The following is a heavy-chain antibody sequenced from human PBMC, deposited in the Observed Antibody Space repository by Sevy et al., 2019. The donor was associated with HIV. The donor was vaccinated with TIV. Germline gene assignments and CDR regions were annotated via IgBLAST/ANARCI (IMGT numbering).Heavy chain of an antibody. CDR1: GFTFSDYT. Sequence: GESLKISCAASGFTFSDYTIHWVRQAPGEGLEWVSVISYDGSRTSYADSVKGRFTISRDNSKNTLFLQMNSLRAEDTAVYYCTRVRGLLGWFDSWGQGTLVTVSS. CDR3: TRVRGLLGWFDS. CDR2: ISYDGSRT. J-gene: IGHJ5*01. V-gene: IGHV3-30*04. D-gene: IGHD3-10*01.